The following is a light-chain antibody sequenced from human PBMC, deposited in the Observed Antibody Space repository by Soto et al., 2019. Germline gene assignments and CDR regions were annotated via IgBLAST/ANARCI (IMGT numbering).Light chain of an antibody. Sequence: QSVLTHPRSVSGSPGQSFAISCTGTSSDVGTYDFVSWYQHHPGKAPRLIIYEVVQRPSGVPDRFSGSKSGNTASLTVSGLQAADEADYFCKSYAGSNTYVFGRGTKVTVL. CDR2: EVV. CDR1: SSDVGTYDF. CDR3: KSYAGSNTYV. J-gene: IGLJ1*01. V-gene: IGLV2-8*01.